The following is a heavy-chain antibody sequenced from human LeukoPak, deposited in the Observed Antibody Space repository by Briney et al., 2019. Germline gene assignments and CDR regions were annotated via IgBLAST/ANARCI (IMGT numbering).Heavy chain of an antibody. V-gene: IGHV1-2*02. D-gene: IGHD6-13*01. CDR3: ARDGLRIAAAGRWSPINWFDP. Sequence: ASVKVSCKASGYTFTGYYMHWVRQAPGQGLEWMGWINPNSGGTNYAQKFQGRVTMTRDTSISTAYMELSRLRSDDTAVYYCARDGLRIAAAGRWSPINWFDPWGQGTLVTVSS. J-gene: IGHJ5*02. CDR2: INPNSGGT. CDR1: GYTFTGYY.